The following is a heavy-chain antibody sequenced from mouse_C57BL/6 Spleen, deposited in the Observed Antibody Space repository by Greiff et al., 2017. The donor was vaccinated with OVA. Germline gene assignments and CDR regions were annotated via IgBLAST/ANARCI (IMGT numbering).Heavy chain of an antibody. J-gene: IGHJ4*01. V-gene: IGHV1-26*01. CDR3: AREVLRSLYAMDY. CDR2: INPNNGGT. CDR1: GYTFTDYY. Sequence: EVQLQQSGPELVKPGASVKISCKASGYTFTDYYMNWVKQSHGKSLEWIGDINPNNGGTSYNQKFKGKATLTVDKSSSTAYMELRSLTSDDSAVYDCAREVLRSLYAMDYWGQGTSVTVSS. D-gene: IGHD1-1*01.